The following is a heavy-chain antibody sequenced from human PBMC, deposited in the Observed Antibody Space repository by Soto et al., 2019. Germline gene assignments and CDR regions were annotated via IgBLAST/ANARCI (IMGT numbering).Heavy chain of an antibody. V-gene: IGHV3-21*01. Sequence: GGSLRLSCAASGFTFSSYSMNWVRQAPGKGLEWVSSISSSSSYIYYADSVKGRFTISRDNAKNSLYLQMNSLRAEDTAVYYCARVGTGYSSSWYPLGYMDVWGKGTTVTVSS. CDR2: ISSSSSYI. D-gene: IGHD6-13*01. CDR3: ARVGTGYSSSWYPLGYMDV. J-gene: IGHJ6*03. CDR1: GFTFSSYS.